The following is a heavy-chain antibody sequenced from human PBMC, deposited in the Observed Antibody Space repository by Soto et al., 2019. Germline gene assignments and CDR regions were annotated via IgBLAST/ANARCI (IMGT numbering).Heavy chain of an antibody. V-gene: IGHV3-9*01. CDR3: ARDSERGYGMDV. Sequence: SLRLSCATAGFSFDEYAMHWVRQAPGKGLEWVSSISWNSRNIDYADSVKGRFTISRDNAKNSLFLQMNSLRDEDTAVYYCARDSERGYGMDVWGQGTTVTVSS. D-gene: IGHD1-26*01. CDR2: ISWNSRNI. CDR1: GFSFDEYA. J-gene: IGHJ6*02.